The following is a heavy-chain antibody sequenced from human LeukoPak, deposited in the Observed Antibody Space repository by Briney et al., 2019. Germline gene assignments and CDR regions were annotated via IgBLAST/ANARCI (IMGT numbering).Heavy chain of an antibody. CDR2: IYYSGST. CDR3: ARDNSYMDV. D-gene: IGHD4-11*01. J-gene: IGHJ6*03. Sequence: SETLSLTCTVSGGSISSYYWSWIRQPPGKGLEWIGYIYYSGSTNYNPSLKSRVTISVDTSENQFSLKLNSVTAADTAVYYCARDNSYMDVWGKGTTVTVSS. CDR1: GGSISSYY. V-gene: IGHV4-59*12.